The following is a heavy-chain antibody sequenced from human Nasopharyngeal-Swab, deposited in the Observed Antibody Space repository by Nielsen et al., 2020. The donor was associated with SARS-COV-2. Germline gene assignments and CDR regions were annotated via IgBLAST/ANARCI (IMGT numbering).Heavy chain of an antibody. V-gene: IGHV3-74*01. CDR3: ARESIAAAGPGMDV. D-gene: IGHD6-13*01. Sequence: GVSLRLSCAASGFFFSSYWLHWVRQAPGKGLVWVSRIKSDGSSTSYADSVKGRFTISRDNAKNTLFLQMNSLRAEDTAVYYCARESIAAAGPGMDVWGQGTTVTVSS. CDR1: GFFFSSYW. J-gene: IGHJ6*02. CDR2: IKSDGSST.